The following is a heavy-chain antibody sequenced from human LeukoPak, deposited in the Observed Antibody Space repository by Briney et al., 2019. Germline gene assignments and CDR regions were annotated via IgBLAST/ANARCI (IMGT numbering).Heavy chain of an antibody. CDR1: GYTFTGYY. Sequence: GASVKVSCKASGYTFTGYYMHWVRQAPGQGLEWMGWINPNSGGTNYAQKFQGRVTMTRDTSISTAYMELSRLRSDDTAVYYCARDPISSYSSSSGNDYWGQGTLVTVSS. CDR2: INPNSGGT. D-gene: IGHD6-6*01. V-gene: IGHV1-2*02. CDR3: ARDPISSYSSSSGNDY. J-gene: IGHJ4*02.